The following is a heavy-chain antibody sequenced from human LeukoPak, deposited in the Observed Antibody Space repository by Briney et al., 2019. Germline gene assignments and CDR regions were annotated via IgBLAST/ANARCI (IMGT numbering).Heavy chain of an antibody. V-gene: IGHV3-13*01. CDR2: IVTAGDA. D-gene: IGHD6-19*01. CDR1: GFTFSRYD. J-gene: IGHJ4*01. CDR3: ARGRGDSRGWYVDY. Sequence: GGSLRLSCAASGFTFSRYDMHWVRQGTGKGLEWGLGIVTAGDAYYADSVKGRFTTSRENAKNSLYLQMNSLRAGDTAVYDCARGRGDSRGWYVDYWGHGTLVTVSS.